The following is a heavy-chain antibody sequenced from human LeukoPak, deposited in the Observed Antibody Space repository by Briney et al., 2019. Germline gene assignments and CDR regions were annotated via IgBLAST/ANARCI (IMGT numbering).Heavy chain of an antibody. CDR3: AKSLYCSSTSCSYY. CDR1: GFTFSNYG. Sequence: GGSLRLSCAASGFTFSNYGMSWVRQAPGKGLEWVSIISNSGGSTYYADSAKGRFTISRDNSKNTLYLQMTSLRAEDMAVYYCAKSLYCSSTSCSYYWGQGTLVTVSS. CDR2: ISNSGGST. J-gene: IGHJ4*02. D-gene: IGHD2-2*01. V-gene: IGHV3-23*01.